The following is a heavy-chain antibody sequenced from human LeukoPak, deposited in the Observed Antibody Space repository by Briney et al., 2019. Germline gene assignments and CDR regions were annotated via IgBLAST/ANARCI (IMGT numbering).Heavy chain of an antibody. V-gene: IGHV1-3*01. CDR2: INAGNGNT. CDR1: GYTFTSYA. D-gene: IGHD6-19*01. CDR3: ASQWLVLWAFDY. J-gene: IGHJ4*02. Sequence: ASVKVSCKASGYTFTSYAMHWVRQAPGQRLEWMGWINAGNGNTKYSQKFQGRVTITRDASASTAYMELSGLRSEDTAVYYCASQWLVLWAFDYWGQGTLVTVSS.